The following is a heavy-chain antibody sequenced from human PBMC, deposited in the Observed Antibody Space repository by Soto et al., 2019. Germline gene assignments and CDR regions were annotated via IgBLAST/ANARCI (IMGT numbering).Heavy chain of an antibody. D-gene: IGHD6-13*01. Sequence: PSETLSLTCAVSGGSISSSNWWSWVRQPPGKGLEWIGEIYHSGSTNYNPSLKSRVTISVDESKNQFSLKLSSVTAADTAVYYCARAAMGGSSWPFDYWGQGTLVTVSS. CDR1: GGSISSSNW. J-gene: IGHJ4*02. V-gene: IGHV4-4*02. CDR3: ARAAMGGSSWPFDY. CDR2: IYHSGST.